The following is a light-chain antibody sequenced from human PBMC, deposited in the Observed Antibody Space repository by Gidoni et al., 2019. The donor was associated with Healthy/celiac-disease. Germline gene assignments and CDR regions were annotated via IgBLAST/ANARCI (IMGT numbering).Light chain of an antibody. CDR2: DAS. Sequence: EIVLTHSPATLSLSPGERATLSCRASQSVSSYLAWYQQKPGQAPRLLIYDASNRATGIPARFSGSGSGTDFTLTISSLEPEDFAVYYCQQRSNWPQITFGQGIRLEIK. CDR3: QQRSNWPQIT. CDR1: QSVSSY. J-gene: IGKJ5*01. V-gene: IGKV3-11*01.